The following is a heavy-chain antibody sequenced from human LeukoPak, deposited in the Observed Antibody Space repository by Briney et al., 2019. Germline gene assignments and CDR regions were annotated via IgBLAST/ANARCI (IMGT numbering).Heavy chain of an antibody. CDR3: ARVEDYNQITEYY. CDR2: IIPIFGTA. CDR1: GGTFSSYA. V-gene: IGHV1-69*05. D-gene: IGHD4-11*01. J-gene: IGHJ4*02. Sequence: GASVKVSCKASGGTFSSYAISWVRQAPGQGLEWMGRIIPIFGTANYAQKFQGRVTITTEESTSTAYMELSSLRSEDTAVYYCARVEDYNQITEYYWGQGTLVTVSS.